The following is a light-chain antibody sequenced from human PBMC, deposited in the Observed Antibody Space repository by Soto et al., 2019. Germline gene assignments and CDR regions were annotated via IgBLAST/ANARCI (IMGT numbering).Light chain of an antibody. CDR2: DAS. V-gene: IGKV3-11*01. CDR1: QTVSTF. CDR3: QQRSGWPT. Sequence: EIVLTQSPDTLSLSPGERATLSCRASQTVSTFLDWYQQKPGQAPRLIVYDASKRAPGIPARFIGSGSGTDFTLTVSSLEPEDFALYYCQQRSGWPTFGQGTKVEI. J-gene: IGKJ1*01.